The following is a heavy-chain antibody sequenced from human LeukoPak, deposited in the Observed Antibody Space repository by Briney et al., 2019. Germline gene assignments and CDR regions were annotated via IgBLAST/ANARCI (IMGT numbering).Heavy chain of an antibody. D-gene: IGHD2-2*01. Sequence: PGGSLRLSCAASGFTFSRYVMHCGRQAPGKGLEYFSAISHNGLSTYYVDSVKGRFTISRDNSKNMLYLHRGSLRVEDLAVYYCARRTDCTSTNCPSAFDLWGQGTMVIVSS. CDR1: GFTFSRYV. J-gene: IGHJ3*01. CDR2: ISHNGLST. V-gene: IGHV3-64*02. CDR3: ARRTDCTSTNCPSAFDL.